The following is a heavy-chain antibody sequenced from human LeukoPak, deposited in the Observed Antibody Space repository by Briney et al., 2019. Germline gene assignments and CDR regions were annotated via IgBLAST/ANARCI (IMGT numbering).Heavy chain of an antibody. J-gene: IGHJ1*01. D-gene: IGHD6-13*01. CDR1: GGSISSSSYY. CDR3: ARESGYSSSWSDFQH. V-gene: IGHV4-39*07. CDR2: IYYSGST. Sequence: SETLSLTCTVSGGSISSSSYYWGWIRQPPGKGLEWIGSIYYSGSTYYNPSLKSRVTISVDTSKNQFSLKLSSVTAADTAVYYCARESGYSSSWSDFQHWGQGTLVTASS.